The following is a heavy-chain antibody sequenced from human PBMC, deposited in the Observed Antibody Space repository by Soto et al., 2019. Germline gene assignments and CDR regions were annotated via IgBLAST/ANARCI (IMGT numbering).Heavy chain of an antibody. CDR3: ARTDIETTNWFDP. V-gene: IGHV4-34*01. J-gene: IGHJ5*02. D-gene: IGHD5-12*01. CDR2: INHGGST. Sequence: WTWIRQSPGKGLEWIGEINHGGSTNYNPSLKSRVTISIDTSKNQFSLKLTSVTAADTSVYYCARTDIETTNWFDPWGQGTLVTVSS.